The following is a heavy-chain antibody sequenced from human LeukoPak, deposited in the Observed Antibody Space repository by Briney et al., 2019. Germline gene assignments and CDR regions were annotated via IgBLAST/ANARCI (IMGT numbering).Heavy chain of an antibody. D-gene: IGHD3-16*02. J-gene: IGHJ4*02. CDR3: AKSLYGGCDY. CDR2: VNGNGGST. Sequence: GGSLRLSCAASGFSSSTYAMSWVRQAPGKGLEWVSGVNGNGGSTSYADSVKGRFTTFRDNSKNTVYLQMNSLRVEDTAVYYCAKSLYGGCDYWGQGTVVTVSS. V-gene: IGHV3-23*01. CDR1: GFSSSTYA.